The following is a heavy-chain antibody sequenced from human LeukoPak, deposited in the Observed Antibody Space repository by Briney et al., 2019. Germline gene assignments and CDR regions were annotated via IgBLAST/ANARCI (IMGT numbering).Heavy chain of an antibody. CDR1: GYTFTGHY. CDR2: INPNSGGT. J-gene: IGHJ4*02. V-gene: IGHV1-2*02. D-gene: IGHD3-22*01. CDR3: ARGAHYHDSSEGYDY. Sequence: GASMKVSCKASGYTFTGHYMHWVRQAPGQGLEWMGWINPNSGGTNYAQKFQGRVTMTRDTSISTAYMELSRLRSDDTAVYYCARGAHYHDSSEGYDYWGQGTLVTVSS.